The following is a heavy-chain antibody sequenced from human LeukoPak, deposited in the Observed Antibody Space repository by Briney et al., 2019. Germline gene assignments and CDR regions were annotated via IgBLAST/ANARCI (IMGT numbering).Heavy chain of an antibody. D-gene: IGHD2-2*01. CDR1: GYTFTGYY. Sequence: ASVKVSCKASGYTFTGYYMHWVRQAPGQGLEWMGWINPNSGGTNYAQKFQGRVTMTRDTSISTAYMELSRLRSDDTAVYYCARLVVVPAAQGGVEWFDPWGQGTLVTVSS. J-gene: IGHJ5*02. V-gene: IGHV1-2*02. CDR3: ARLVVVPAAQGGVEWFDP. CDR2: INPNSGGT.